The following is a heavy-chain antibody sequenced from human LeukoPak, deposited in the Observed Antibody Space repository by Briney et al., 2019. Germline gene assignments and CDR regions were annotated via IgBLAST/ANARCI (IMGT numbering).Heavy chain of an antibody. CDR1: GFPFKSYW. J-gene: IGHJ4*02. Sequence: GGALRLSCAASGFPFKSYWMSWGRQAPGKGPECVANIKQDGSEKYYVDSVRGRFTLSRDNAKNSLYLQMNSLRVEDTAVYYCATSAARAIESWGQGTLVTVSS. V-gene: IGHV3-7*01. CDR2: IKQDGSEK. CDR3: ATSAARAIES. D-gene: IGHD6-25*01.